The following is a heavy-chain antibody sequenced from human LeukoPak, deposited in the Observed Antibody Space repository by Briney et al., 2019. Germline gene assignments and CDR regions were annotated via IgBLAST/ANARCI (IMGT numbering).Heavy chain of an antibody. CDR2: ISSSGSTI. J-gene: IGHJ4*02. Sequence: PGGSLRLSCAASGFTFSSYEMNWVRQAPGKGLEWVSYISSSGSTIYYADSVKGRFTISRDNAKNSLYLQMNSLRAEDTAVYYCARGDLRMARRYYYFDYWGQGTLVTVSS. V-gene: IGHV3-48*03. D-gene: IGHD5-24*01. CDR1: GFTFSSYE. CDR3: ARGDLRMARRYYYFDY.